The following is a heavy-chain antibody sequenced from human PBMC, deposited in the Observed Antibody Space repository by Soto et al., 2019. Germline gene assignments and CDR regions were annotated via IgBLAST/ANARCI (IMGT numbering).Heavy chain of an antibody. CDR1: GYSISSGYY. CDR3: ARVVTWIQLWSGLDYFDY. J-gene: IGHJ4*02. D-gene: IGHD5-18*01. Sequence: LSLTCAVSGYSISSGYYWGWIRQPPGKGLEWIGSIYHSGSTYYNPSLKSRVTISVDTSKNQFSLKLSSVTAADTAVYYCARVVTWIQLWSGLDYFDYWGQGTLVTVSS. CDR2: IYHSGST. V-gene: IGHV4-38-2*01.